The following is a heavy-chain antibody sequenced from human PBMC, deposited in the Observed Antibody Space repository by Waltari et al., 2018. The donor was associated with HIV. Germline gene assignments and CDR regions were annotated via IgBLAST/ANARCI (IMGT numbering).Heavy chain of an antibody. V-gene: IGHV3-13*01. J-gene: IGHJ6*02. CDR2: IGTAGDT. CDR3: VRICKLNCYYYYGMDV. CDR1: GFTFSNYA. D-gene: IGHD1-1*01. Sequence: EVQLVESGGGLVQPGGSLSLSCAASGFTFSNYAINLVRQATGKGLEWVSGIGTAGDTYYPGSVKGRFTISRENAKNSLHLQMNSLRAGDTAVYYCVRICKLNCYYYYGMDVWGQGTTVTVSS.